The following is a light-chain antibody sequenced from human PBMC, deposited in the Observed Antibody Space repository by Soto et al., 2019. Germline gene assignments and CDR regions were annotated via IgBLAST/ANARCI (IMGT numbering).Light chain of an antibody. J-gene: IGLJ3*02. Sequence: QSALTQPPSASGTPGQRVTISCSGSSSNIGSNPVNWYQQLPGTAPKLLISNNNQRPSGVPDRFSGSKSGTSASLAISGLQSEDEGDYYCAAWDDSLNGWEFGGGTKVTVL. CDR2: NNN. CDR3: AAWDDSLNGWE. CDR1: SSNIGSNP. V-gene: IGLV1-44*01.